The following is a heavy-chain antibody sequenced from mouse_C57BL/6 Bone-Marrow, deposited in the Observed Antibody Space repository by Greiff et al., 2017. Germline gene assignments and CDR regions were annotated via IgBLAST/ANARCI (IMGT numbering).Heavy chain of an antibody. Sequence: EVQGVASGGGLVQPGESLKLSCESHEYEFPSHDMSWVPKTPEKRPELVAALNNDGGSTYYPDTMERRFIISRDNTKKTRYLQMSSLRSEDTALDYCARQGRNSSGYDWGQGTTLTVSS. CDR2: LNNDGGST. CDR1: EYEFPSHD. CDR3: ARQGRNSSGYD. J-gene: IGHJ2*01. D-gene: IGHD3-2*02. V-gene: IGHV5-2*01.